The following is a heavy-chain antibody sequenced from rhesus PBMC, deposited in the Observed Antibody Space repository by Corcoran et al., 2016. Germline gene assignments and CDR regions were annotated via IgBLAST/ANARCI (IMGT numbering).Heavy chain of an antibody. CDR1: GGSISSSNW. D-gene: IGHD4-29*01. J-gene: IGHJ4*01. V-gene: IGHV4-65*01. CDR3: ARGGYYGSSRDY. CDR2: ISGSSGST. Sequence: QVHLQESGPGLVQPSETLSLTCAVSGGSISSSNWWNCLRQPPVKGLEWVGSISGSSGSTYYNPSLKSRVTMSPDTSKNQFSLRLSSVTAADTAVYYGARGGYYGSSRDYWGQGVLVTVAS.